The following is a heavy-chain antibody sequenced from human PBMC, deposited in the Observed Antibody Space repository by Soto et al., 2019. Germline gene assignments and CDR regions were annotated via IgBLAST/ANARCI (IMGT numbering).Heavy chain of an antibody. CDR3: ARGGYDSTYYYYYYMDV. CDR2: ISAYNGNT. CDR1: GYTFTSYY. D-gene: IGHD5-12*01. J-gene: IGHJ6*03. Sequence: ASVKVSCKASGYTFTSYYMHWVRQAPGQGLEWMGWISAYNGNTNYAQKLQGRVTMTTDTSTSTAYMELRSLRSDDTAVYYCARGGYDSTYYYYYYMDVWGKGTTVTVSS. V-gene: IGHV1-18*04.